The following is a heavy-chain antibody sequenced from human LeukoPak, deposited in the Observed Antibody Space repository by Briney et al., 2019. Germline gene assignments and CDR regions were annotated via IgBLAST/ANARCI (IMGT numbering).Heavy chain of an antibody. V-gene: IGHV4-34*01. CDR2: INHSGSP. CDR3: ASSLTGYSSSWFLAY. CDR1: GESLSRFY. J-gene: IGHJ4*02. D-gene: IGHD6-13*01. Sequence: SETLSLTGAVSGESLSRFYWSWIRQSPGRGLEWIGEINHSGSPNYNPSLKSRVTISLDTSKNQFSLRVPSVTAADTAFYFCASSLTGYSSSWFLAYWGPGTLVTVSS.